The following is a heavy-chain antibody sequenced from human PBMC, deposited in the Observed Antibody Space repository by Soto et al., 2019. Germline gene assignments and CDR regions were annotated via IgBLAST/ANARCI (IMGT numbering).Heavy chain of an antibody. CDR2: IIGSSSTI. CDR1: GFTFSAYS. CDR3: ARDRPADY. J-gene: IGHJ4*02. Sequence: EVPLVESGGGLVQPGGSLRLSCATSGFTFSAYSMNWVRQAPGKGLEWVSYIIGSSSTIYYADSVKGRFTISRDYAKNSVYLQMNSLRDEDTAVYYCARDRPADYWGQGTLVTVSS. V-gene: IGHV3-48*02.